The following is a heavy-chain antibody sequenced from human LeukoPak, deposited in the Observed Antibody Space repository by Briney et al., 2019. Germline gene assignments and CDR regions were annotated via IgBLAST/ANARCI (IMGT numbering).Heavy chain of an antibody. CDR2: IYTSGST. J-gene: IGHJ4*02. Sequence: SQTLSLTCTVSGGSISSGSYYWSWIRQPAGKGLEWIGRIYTSGSTNYNPSLKSRVTISVDTSKNQFSLKLSSVTAADTAVYYCASSGGYWGQGTLVTVSS. D-gene: IGHD3-10*01. CDR3: ASSGGY. CDR1: GGSISSGSYY. V-gene: IGHV4-61*02.